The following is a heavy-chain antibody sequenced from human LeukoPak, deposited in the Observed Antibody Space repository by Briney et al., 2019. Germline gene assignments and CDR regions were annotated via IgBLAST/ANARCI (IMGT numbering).Heavy chain of an antibody. CDR2: IHYRLPT. Sequence: PSETLSLTCDVSGVSISGTNYYWRWIRQPPGMGLEWIGSIHYRLPTFYNPLLKSRVTISVDTSKNQISLRLRSVTAADTAVYYCARHEEEDGYNAKTPDYWGQGTLVTVSS. CDR3: ARHEEEDGYNAKTPDY. J-gene: IGHJ4*02. CDR1: GVSISGTNYY. V-gene: IGHV4-39*01. D-gene: IGHD5-24*01.